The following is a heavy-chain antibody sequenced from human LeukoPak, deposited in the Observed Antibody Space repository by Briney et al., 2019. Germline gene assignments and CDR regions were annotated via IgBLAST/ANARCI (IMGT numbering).Heavy chain of an antibody. CDR2: IYYTGST. CDR3: ASYGDYEHGFDY. J-gene: IGHJ4*02. V-gene: IGHV4-61*01. CDR1: GGSVSSDSYY. Sequence: SETLSLTCTVSGGSVSSDSYYWSWIRQPPGKGLEWIGYIYYTGSTNYNPSLKSRVTISVDMSKNQFSLKLTSVTAADTAVYYCASYGDYEHGFDYWGQGTLVTVSS. D-gene: IGHD4-17*01.